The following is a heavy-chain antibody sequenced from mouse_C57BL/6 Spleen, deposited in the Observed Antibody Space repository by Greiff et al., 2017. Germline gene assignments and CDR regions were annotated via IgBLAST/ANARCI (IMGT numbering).Heavy chain of an antibody. D-gene: IGHD2-5*01. Sequence: DVKLVESEGGLVQPGSSMKLSCTASGFTFSDYYMAWVRQVPEKGLEWVANINYDGSSTYYLDSLKSRFIISRDNAKNILYLQMSSLKSEDTATYYCARGSNYVGAMDYWGQGTSVTVSS. J-gene: IGHJ4*01. CDR1: GFTFSDYY. CDR3: ARGSNYVGAMDY. CDR2: INYDGSST. V-gene: IGHV5-16*01.